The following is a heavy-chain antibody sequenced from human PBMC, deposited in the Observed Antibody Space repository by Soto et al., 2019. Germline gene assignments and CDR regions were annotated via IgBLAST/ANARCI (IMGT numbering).Heavy chain of an antibody. CDR3: TRQEDTAIPLWFDY. V-gene: IGHV3-73*01. D-gene: IGHD5-18*01. Sequence: GWSLRHSCAASGFAFIGSAMHWVRQASGKGLEWVGRIRSKANSYATAYAASVKGRFTISRDDSKNTAYLQMNSLKTEDTAVYYCTRQEDTAIPLWFDYWGQGTLVTVSS. J-gene: IGHJ4*02. CDR2: IRSKANSYAT. CDR1: GFAFIGSA.